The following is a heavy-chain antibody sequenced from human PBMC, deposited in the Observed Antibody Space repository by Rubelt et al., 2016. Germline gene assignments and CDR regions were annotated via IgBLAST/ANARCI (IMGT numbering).Heavy chain of an antibody. D-gene: IGHD6-19*01. Sequence: QVQLVQSGAEVKKPGASVKVSCKASGYTFTRYAMHWVRQAPGQRLEWMGWINAGNGTTKHSPKFQGRVTITRDTSASTAYMELSSLRSEDTAVYYCARVIWGSGWSNNWFDPWGQGTLVTVSS. CDR1: GYTFTRYA. V-gene: IGHV1-3*01. J-gene: IGHJ5*02. CDR3: ARVIWGSGWSNNWFDP. CDR2: INAGNGTT.